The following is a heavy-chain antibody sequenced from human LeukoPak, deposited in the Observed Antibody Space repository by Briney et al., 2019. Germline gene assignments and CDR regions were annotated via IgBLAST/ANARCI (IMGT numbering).Heavy chain of an antibody. CDR3: KKDRPEEYYEWGSYYDL. CDR1: GFTFSDYS. V-gene: IGHV3-30*18. CDR2: ISYEDGTNK. D-gene: IGHD3-10*01. Sequence: PGGSLRLSCAASGFTFSDYSMNWVRQAPGKGLEWVAAISYEDGTNKYYADSVKGRFTISRDNSKTTLFLQMNSLRAEDTAIYYCKKDRPEEYYEWGSYYDLWGQGTLVTVNS. J-gene: IGHJ5*02.